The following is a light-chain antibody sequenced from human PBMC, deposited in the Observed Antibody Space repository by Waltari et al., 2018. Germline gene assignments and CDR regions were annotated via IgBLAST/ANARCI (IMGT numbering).Light chain of an antibody. Sequence: SYELTQPPSVSVSPGQTARITCSGDALPKKSGYWYQQKSGQAPVLVIYEDTERPSGIPERFSGSSSGTMATLTISGAQVEDEADYYCYSGDDSGNQEVFGGGTKLTVL. CDR2: EDT. CDR3: YSGDDSGNQEV. V-gene: IGLV3-10*01. CDR1: ALPKKS. J-gene: IGLJ2*01.